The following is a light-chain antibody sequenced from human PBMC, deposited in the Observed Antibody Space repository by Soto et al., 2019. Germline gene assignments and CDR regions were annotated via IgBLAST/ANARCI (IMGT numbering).Light chain of an antibody. Sequence: QSALTQPPSASGSPGQSVTISCTGTSSDVGGYNYVSWYQQQPGKAPKLMIYEVTKRPSGVPDRFACSKSGNTASLTVSGLQDEDEADYYCSSYAGRNNVVFGGGTKLTVL. J-gene: IGLJ2*01. CDR2: EVT. CDR3: SSYAGRNNVV. V-gene: IGLV2-8*01. CDR1: SSDVGGYNY.